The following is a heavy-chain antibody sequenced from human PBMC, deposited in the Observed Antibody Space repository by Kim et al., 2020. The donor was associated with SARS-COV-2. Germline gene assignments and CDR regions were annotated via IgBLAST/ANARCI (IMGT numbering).Heavy chain of an antibody. D-gene: IGHD5-18*01. CDR2: INHSGST. Sequence: SETLSLTCAVYGGSFSGYYWSWIRQPPGKGLEWIGEINHSGSTNYNPSLKSRVTISVDTSKNQFSLKLSSVTAADTAVYYCARGGGYSYGYYIFDYWGQGTLVTVSS. CDR3: ARGGGYSYGYYIFDY. V-gene: IGHV4-34*01. CDR1: GGSFSGYY. J-gene: IGHJ4*02.